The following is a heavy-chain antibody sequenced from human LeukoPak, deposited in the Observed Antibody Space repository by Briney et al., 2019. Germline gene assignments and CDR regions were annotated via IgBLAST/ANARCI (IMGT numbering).Heavy chain of an antibody. J-gene: IGHJ3*02. Sequence: SETLSLTCTVSGGSITSYYWSWIRQPPGKGLEWIGSIYYSGSTYYNPSLKSRVTISVDTSKNQFSLKLSSVTAADTAVYYCARASVAFSGSRHDAFDIWGQGTMVTVSS. D-gene: IGHD1-26*01. CDR3: ARASVAFSGSRHDAFDI. CDR2: IYYSGST. V-gene: IGHV4-59*12. CDR1: GGSITSYY.